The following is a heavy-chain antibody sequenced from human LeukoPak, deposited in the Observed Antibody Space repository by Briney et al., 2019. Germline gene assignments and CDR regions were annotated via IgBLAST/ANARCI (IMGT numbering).Heavy chain of an antibody. Sequence: ALVKVSFKASGYTFTSYAIHWVRQTPGQRLEWMGWINAGNGNTKYSQKFQGRVTITRDTSTSTAYMELSSLRSEDTAVYYCARGSLSSRDFDYWGQGTLVTVSS. CDR3: ARGSLSSRDFDY. V-gene: IGHV1-3*01. CDR2: INAGNGNT. D-gene: IGHD6-13*01. CDR1: GYTFTSYA. J-gene: IGHJ4*02.